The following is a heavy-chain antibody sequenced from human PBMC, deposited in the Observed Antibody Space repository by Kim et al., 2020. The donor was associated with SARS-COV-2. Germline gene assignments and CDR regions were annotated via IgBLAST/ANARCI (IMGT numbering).Heavy chain of an antibody. CDR2: IYPGDSDT. J-gene: IGHJ4*02. V-gene: IGHV5-51*01. CDR3: ARQDGDYYGSGSTDY. Sequence: GESLKISCKGSGYSFTSYWIGWVRQMPGKGLEWMGIIYPGDSDTRYSPSFQGQVTISADKSISTAYLQWSSLKASATAMYYCARQDGDYYGSGSTDYWGQGTLVTVSS. D-gene: IGHD3-10*01. CDR1: GYSFTSYW.